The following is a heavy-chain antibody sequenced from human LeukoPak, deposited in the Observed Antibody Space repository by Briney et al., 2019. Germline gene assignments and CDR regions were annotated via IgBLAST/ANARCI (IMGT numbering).Heavy chain of an antibody. Sequence: SETLSLTCTVSGGSMGSAYWSWIRQTPGKGLEWIGYIYYGGSTNYNPSLKSQVTISVDTSKNQISLNLRSVTAADTAVYYCARGIFASGISTSLYYFDYWGQGTLVTVSS. J-gene: IGHJ4*02. CDR1: GGSMGSAY. V-gene: IGHV4-59*13. CDR3: ARGIFASGISTSLYYFDY. D-gene: IGHD3-10*01. CDR2: IYYGGST.